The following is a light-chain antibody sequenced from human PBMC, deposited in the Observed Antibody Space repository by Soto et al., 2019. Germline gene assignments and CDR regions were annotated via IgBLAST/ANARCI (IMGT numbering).Light chain of an antibody. Sequence: QSALTQPPSASGSPGQSVTISCTGTSSDVGGYNYVSWYQQHPGKVPKLMIYEVSKQPSGVPDRFSGSKSANTASLTVSGLQAEDEADYYCSSYAGTNNYVVFGGGTKLTVL. CDR1: SSDVGGYNY. J-gene: IGLJ2*01. CDR2: EVS. V-gene: IGLV2-8*01. CDR3: SSYAGTNNYVV.